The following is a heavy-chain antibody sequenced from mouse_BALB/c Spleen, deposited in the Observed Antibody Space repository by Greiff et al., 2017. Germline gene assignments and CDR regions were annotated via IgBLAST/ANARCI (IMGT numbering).Heavy chain of an antibody. D-gene: IGHD2-14*01. CDR3: AREGGLYYRYGSPYAMDY. J-gene: IGHJ4*01. Sequence: EVKLVESGGGLVKPGGSLKLSCAASGFTFSSYAMSWVRQSPEKRLEWVAEISSGGSYTYYPDTVTGRFTISRDNAKNTLYLEMSSLRSEDTAMYYCAREGGLYYRYGSPYAMDYWGQGTSVTVSS. V-gene: IGHV5-9-4*01. CDR1: GFTFSSYA. CDR2: ISSGGSYT.